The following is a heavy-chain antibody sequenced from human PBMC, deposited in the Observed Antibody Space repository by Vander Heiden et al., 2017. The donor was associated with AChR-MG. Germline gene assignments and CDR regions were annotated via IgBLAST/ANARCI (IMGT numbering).Heavy chain of an antibody. V-gene: IGHV1-69*06. Sequence: QVQLVQSGAEVKKPGSSVKVSCKASGGTFSSYAISWVRQAPGQGLEWMGGIIPIFGTANYAQKFQGRVTITADKSTSTAYMELSSLRSEDTAVYYCARGWELQRGYYYYGMDVWGQGTTVTVSS. D-gene: IGHD1-26*01. J-gene: IGHJ6*02. CDR1: GGTFSSYA. CDR3: ARGWELQRGYYYYGMDV. CDR2: IIPIFGTA.